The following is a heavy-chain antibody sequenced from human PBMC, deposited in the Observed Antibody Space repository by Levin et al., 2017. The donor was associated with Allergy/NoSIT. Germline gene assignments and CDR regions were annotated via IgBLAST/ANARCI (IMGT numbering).Heavy chain of an antibody. Sequence: LSLTCAASGFTFSSYWMSWVRQAPGKGLEWVANIKQDGSEKYYVDSVKGRFTISRDNAKNSLYLQMNSLRAEDTAVYYCARGFYYYGSDYWGQGTLVTVSS. J-gene: IGHJ4*02. CDR2: IKQDGSEK. D-gene: IGHD3-10*01. V-gene: IGHV3-7*01. CDR3: ARGFYYYGSDY. CDR1: GFTFSSYW.